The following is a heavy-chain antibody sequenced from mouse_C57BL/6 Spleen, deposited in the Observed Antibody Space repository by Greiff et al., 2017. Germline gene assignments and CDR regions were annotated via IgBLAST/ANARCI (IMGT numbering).Heavy chain of an antibody. V-gene: IGHV1-77*01. CDR1: GYTFTDYY. CDR3: ARFHYYGSSSYAMDY. Sequence: QVHVKQSGAELVKPGASVKISCKASGYTFTDYYINWVKQRPGQGLEWIGKIGPGSGSTYYNEKFKGKATLTADKSSSTAYMQLSSLTSEDSAVYFCARFHYYGSSSYAMDYWGQGTSVTVSS. D-gene: IGHD1-1*01. J-gene: IGHJ4*01. CDR2: IGPGSGST.